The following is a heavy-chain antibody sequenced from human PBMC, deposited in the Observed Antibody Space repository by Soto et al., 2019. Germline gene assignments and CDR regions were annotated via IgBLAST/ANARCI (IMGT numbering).Heavy chain of an antibody. CDR1: GGSISSFH. V-gene: IGHV4-39*02. Sequence: SETLSLTCTVSGGSISSFHWGWIRQPPGKGLEWIGSIYYSGSTYYSPSLKSRVTISVDTSKNQFSLKLSSVTAADTAVYYCARDRPGPQHSFDYWGLGNMVTVS. CDR3: ARDRPGPQHSFDY. CDR2: IYYSGST. D-gene: IGHD6-6*01. J-gene: IGHJ4*02.